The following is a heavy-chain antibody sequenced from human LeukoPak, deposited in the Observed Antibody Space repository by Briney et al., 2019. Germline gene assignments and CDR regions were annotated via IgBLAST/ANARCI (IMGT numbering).Heavy chain of an antibody. D-gene: IGHD3-3*01. CDR3: ARAITIFGVVTSWYFDY. CDR1: GFTFIGYD. Sequence: GGSLRLSCVASGFTFIGYDMNWVRLAPGKGLEWVSYISGSGGTIYYADSVKGRFTISRDNAKNSLYLQMNSLRAEDTAVYYCARAITIFGVVTSWYFDYWGQGTLVTVSS. V-gene: IGHV3-48*01. CDR2: ISGSGGTI. J-gene: IGHJ4*02.